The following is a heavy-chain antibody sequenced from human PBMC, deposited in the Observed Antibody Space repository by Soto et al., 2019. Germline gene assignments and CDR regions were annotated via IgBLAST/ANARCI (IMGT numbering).Heavy chain of an antibody. J-gene: IGHJ4*02. D-gene: IGHD3-16*02. V-gene: IGHV1-69*01. CDR1: GGTFSSYA. CDR3: AIQYYDYVWGSYRGYYFDY. CDR2: IIPIFGTA. Sequence: QVQLVQSGAEVKKPGSSVKVSCKASGGTFSSYAISWVRQAPGQGLEWMGGIIPIFGTANYAQKFQGRVTITADESTSTAYMELSSLRSEDTAVYYCAIQYYDYVWGSYRGYYFDYWGQGTLVTVSS.